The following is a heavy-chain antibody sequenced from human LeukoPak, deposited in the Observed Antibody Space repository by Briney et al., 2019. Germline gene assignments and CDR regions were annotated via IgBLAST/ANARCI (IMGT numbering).Heavy chain of an antibody. CDR3: AREWGLESSGYYYAY. CDR1: GGTFSSYA. Sequence: GASVKVSCKASGGTFSSYAISWVRQAPGQGLEWMGGIIPIFGTANYAQKFQGRVTITADESTSTAYMELSGLRSEDTAVYYCAREWGLESSGYYYAYWGQGTLVTVSS. V-gene: IGHV1-69*13. J-gene: IGHJ4*02. D-gene: IGHD3-22*01. CDR2: IIPIFGTA.